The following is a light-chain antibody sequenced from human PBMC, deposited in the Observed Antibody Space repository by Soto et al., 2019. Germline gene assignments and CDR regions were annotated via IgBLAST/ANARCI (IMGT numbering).Light chain of an antibody. V-gene: IGKV3D-20*02. J-gene: IGKJ4*01. Sequence: PGERVTLSCRASQSVSSSYLTWHQQKPGQAPRLLIYGASTRATGIPARFSGSASGTDFTLTISSLQPEDFAVYYCQQRSDWLLTFGGGTKLEIK. CDR3: QQRSDWLLT. CDR1: QSVSSSY. CDR2: GAS.